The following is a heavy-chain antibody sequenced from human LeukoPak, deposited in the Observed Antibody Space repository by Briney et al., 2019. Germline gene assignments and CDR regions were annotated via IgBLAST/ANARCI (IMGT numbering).Heavy chain of an antibody. Sequence: ASVKVSCKVSGYTLIELSMHWVRQAPGKGLEWMGGFDPEDGETIYAQKFQGRVTMSRNTSTNTAYMELSSLRSEDTAVYFCARVKYGSGRKGYYYYFMDVWGKGTTVTVSS. J-gene: IGHJ6*03. CDR1: GYTLIELS. V-gene: IGHV1-24*01. CDR2: FDPEDGET. CDR3: ARVKYGSGRKGYYYYFMDV. D-gene: IGHD3-10*01.